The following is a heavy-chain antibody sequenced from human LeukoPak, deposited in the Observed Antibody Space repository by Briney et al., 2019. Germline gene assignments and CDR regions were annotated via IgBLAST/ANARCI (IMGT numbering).Heavy chain of an antibody. CDR3: AQTGLYNYFDP. J-gene: IGHJ5*02. Sequence: SETLSLTCTVSGGSISSSSYYWSWIRQPPGKGLEWIGYIYNSGNTQYNPSLKSRVTISVDTSKNQISLTLSSVTAADTAVYYCAQTGLYNYFDPWGQGTLVTVSS. V-gene: IGHV4-61*05. CDR1: GGSISSSSYY. D-gene: IGHD1-20*01. CDR2: IYNSGNT.